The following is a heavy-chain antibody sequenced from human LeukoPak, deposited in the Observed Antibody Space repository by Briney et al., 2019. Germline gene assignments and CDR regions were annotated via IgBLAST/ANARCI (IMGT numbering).Heavy chain of an antibody. D-gene: IGHD6-19*01. Sequence: SQTLSLTCTVSGGSISSGSYYWSWIRQPAGKGLEWIGYIYYSGSTNYNPSPKSRVTISVDTSKNQFSLKLSSVTAADTAVYYCARFSSGGGFDYWGQGTLVTVSS. CDR3: ARFSSGGGFDY. CDR1: GGSISSGSYY. V-gene: IGHV4-61*10. J-gene: IGHJ4*02. CDR2: IYYSGST.